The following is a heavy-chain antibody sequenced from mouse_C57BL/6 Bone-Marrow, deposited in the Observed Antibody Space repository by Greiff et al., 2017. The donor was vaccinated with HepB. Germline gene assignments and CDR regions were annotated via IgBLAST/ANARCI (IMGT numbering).Heavy chain of an antibody. CDR3: ARDEAGSFAY. V-gene: IGHV7-1*01. D-gene: IGHD4-1*01. Sequence: EVKLMESGGGLVQSGRSLRLSCATSGFTFSDFYMEWVRQAPGKGLEWIAASRNKANDYTTEYSASVKGRFIVSRDTSQSILYLQMNALRAEDTAIYYCARDEAGSFAYWGQGTLVTVSA. CDR1: GFTFSDFY. CDR2: SRNKANDYTT. J-gene: IGHJ3*01.